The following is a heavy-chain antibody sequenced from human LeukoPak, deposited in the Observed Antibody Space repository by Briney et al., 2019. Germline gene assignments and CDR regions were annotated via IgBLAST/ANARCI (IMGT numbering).Heavy chain of an antibody. CDR3: ARGMLRGRKAGYCSGGSCYSFADY. J-gene: IGHJ4*02. D-gene: IGHD2-15*01. CDR2: INHSGST. V-gene: IGHV4-34*01. CDR1: GGSFSGYY. Sequence: TSETLSLTCAVYGGSFSGYYWSWIRQPPGKGLEWIGEINHSGSTNYNPSLKSRVTISVDTSKNQFSLKLSPVTAADTAVYYCARGMLRGRKAGYCSGGSCYSFADYWGQGTLVTVSS.